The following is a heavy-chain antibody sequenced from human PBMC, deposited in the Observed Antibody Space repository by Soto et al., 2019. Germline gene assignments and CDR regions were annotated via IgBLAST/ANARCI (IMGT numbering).Heavy chain of an antibody. J-gene: IGHJ6*01. V-gene: IGHV1-69*13. CDR3: ARIAAAVTPSYYYYGVEV. D-gene: IGHD6-13*01. CDR1: GGTFSSYA. CDR2: IIPIFGTA. Sequence: SVKVSCKASGGTFSSYAISWVRQAPGQGLEWMGGIIPIFGTANYAQKFQGRVTITADESTSTAYMELSSLRSEDTAVYYCARIAAAVTPSYYYYGVEVWGQGTTVNVS.